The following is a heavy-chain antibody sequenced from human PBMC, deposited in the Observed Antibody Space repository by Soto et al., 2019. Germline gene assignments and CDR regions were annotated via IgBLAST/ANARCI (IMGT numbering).Heavy chain of an antibody. J-gene: IGHJ5*02. CDR2: IIGKDAT. V-gene: IGHV3-73*01. CDR3: YRPQFIYDISSGIDT. Sequence: PGGSLRLSCAASGFSLSGSAIHWVRQASGKGLEWVGRIIGKDATAYASSLRGRFTISRDESENTAFLQMNSLKTEDTAVYYCYRPQFIYDISSGIDTWGQGTLVTVSS. CDR1: GFSLSGSA. D-gene: IGHD3-3*01.